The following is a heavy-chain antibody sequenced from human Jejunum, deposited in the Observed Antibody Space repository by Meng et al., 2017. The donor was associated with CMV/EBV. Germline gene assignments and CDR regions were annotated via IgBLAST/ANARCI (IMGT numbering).Heavy chain of an antibody. D-gene: IGHD2-15*01. CDR2: IYPGDSDT. CDR1: GYSFTTYW. Sequence: GSGYSFTTYWIAWVRQMPGKGLEWMGIIYPGDSDTRYSPSFQGQVTISADKSISTAYLQWISLKASDTAMYYCARADIRGDAVDIWGQGTMVTVSS. CDR3: ARADIRGDAVDI. J-gene: IGHJ3*02. V-gene: IGHV5-51*01.